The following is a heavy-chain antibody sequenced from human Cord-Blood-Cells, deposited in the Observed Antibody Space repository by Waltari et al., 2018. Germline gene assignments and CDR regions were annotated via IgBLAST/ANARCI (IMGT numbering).Heavy chain of an antibody. CDR2: INHSGST. Sequence: QVQLQQWGAGLLKPSETLSLTCVVYGGSFSGYYWSWIRQPPAKGVEWIGEINHSGSTNDNPSLKSGVTLSVDTSKNQCSLKLSSVTAADTAVYYCARETAGAARAFDYWGQGTLVTVSS. J-gene: IGHJ4*02. CDR1: GGSFSGYY. CDR3: ARETAGAARAFDY. V-gene: IGHV4-34*01. D-gene: IGHD6-6*01.